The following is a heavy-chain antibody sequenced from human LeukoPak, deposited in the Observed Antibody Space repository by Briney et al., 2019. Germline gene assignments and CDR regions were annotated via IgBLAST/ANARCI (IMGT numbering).Heavy chain of an antibody. Sequence: ASETLSLTCTVSGGSINTYYWSWIRQPAGKGLEWIGRIYSSGTTHYNPSLKSRVTMSVDTSKNQSSLKLSSVTAADTAVYYCARGHFNYGKDYWGQGTLVTVSS. CDR3: ARGHFNYGKDY. D-gene: IGHD4-11*01. V-gene: IGHV4-4*07. J-gene: IGHJ4*02. CDR2: IYSSGTT. CDR1: GGSINTYY.